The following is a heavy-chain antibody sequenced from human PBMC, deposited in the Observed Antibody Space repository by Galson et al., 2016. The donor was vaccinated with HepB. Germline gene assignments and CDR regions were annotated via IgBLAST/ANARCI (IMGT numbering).Heavy chain of an antibody. CDR2: IKTDGSAQ. CDR3: VRGTREADS. D-gene: IGHD5-24*01. J-gene: IGHJ4*02. Sequence: SLRLSCAASGFIFDNWWMMWVRQAPGKGLEWVADIKTDGSAQAYVDSVRGRFTISRDNAKNSLYLQLTSLRAEDSAVYYCVRGTREADSWGQGTLVTVSS. CDR1: GFIFDNWW. V-gene: IGHV3-7*01.